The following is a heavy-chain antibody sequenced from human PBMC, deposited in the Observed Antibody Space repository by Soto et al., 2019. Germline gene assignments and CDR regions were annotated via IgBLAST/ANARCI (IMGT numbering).Heavy chain of an antibody. Sequence: EVQLLESGGGLVQPGGSLRLSCAASGFTSSSYGMSWVRQAPGKGLEWVSGISGSGNSTYYADSVKGRFTISGDNSKNTLYLQMNSLRAEDTAVYYCAKSYYGDYDLDYWGQGTLVTVSS. CDR3: AKSYYGDYDLDY. D-gene: IGHD4-17*01. CDR1: GFTSSSYG. J-gene: IGHJ4*02. V-gene: IGHV3-23*01. CDR2: ISGSGNST.